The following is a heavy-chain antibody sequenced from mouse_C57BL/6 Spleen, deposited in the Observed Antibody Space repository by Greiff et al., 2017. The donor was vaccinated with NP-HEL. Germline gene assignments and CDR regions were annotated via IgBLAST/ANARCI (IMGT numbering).Heavy chain of an antibody. D-gene: IGHD1-1*01. V-gene: IGHV3-6*01. CDR1: GYSITSGYY. CDR3: ARVRYYGSSHWYFDV. CDR2: ISYDGSN. Sequence: EVQLQQSGPGLVKPSQSLSLTCSVTGYSITSGYYWNWIRQFPGNKLEWMGYISYDGSNNYNPSLKNRISITRDTSKNQFFLKLNSVTTEDTATYYCARVRYYGSSHWYFDVWGTGTTVTVSS. J-gene: IGHJ1*03.